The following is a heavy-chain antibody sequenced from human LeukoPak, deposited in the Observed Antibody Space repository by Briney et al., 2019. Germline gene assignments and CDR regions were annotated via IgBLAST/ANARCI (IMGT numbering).Heavy chain of an antibody. CDR3: ARQEVVAAALDFDY. D-gene: IGHD2-2*01. J-gene: IGHJ4*02. Sequence: PGGSLRLSCAASGFTFSSYEMNWVRQAPGKGLEWVSYISSSGSTIYYADSVKGRFTISRDNAKNPLYLQINIIRAEDTADYYCARQEVVAAALDFDYWGQGTLVTVSS. CDR2: ISSSGSTI. CDR1: GFTFSSYE. V-gene: IGHV3-48*03.